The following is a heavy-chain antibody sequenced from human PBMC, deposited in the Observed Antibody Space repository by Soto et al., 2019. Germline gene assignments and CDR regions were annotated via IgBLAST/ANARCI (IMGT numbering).Heavy chain of an antibody. CDR1: GFSFSSYG. Sequence: GGSLRLSCAASGFSFSSYGMHWVRQAPGKGLEWVGGFSFDGSNKYFVDSVKGRFAISRDNSKPTLYLQMNSLRVEDTAVYYCAKDRYGLGIYYEFDYWGQGTQVTVPS. CDR2: FSFDGSNK. D-gene: IGHD3-10*01. V-gene: IGHV3-30*18. CDR3: AKDRYGLGIYYEFDY. J-gene: IGHJ4*02.